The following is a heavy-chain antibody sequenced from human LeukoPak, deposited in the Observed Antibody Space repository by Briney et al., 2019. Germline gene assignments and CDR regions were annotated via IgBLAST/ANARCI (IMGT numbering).Heavy chain of an antibody. CDR1: GLSFSTYS. Sequence: GGSLRLSCAASGLSFSTYSMNWVRQAPRKGLEWVSSISSSSSYIYYADSVKGRFTISRDNAKNSLYLQMNSLRAEDTAVFYCAKRCGGDCYDAFDIWGQGTMVTVSS. D-gene: IGHD2-21*02. CDR3: AKRCGGDCYDAFDI. V-gene: IGHV3-21*04. J-gene: IGHJ3*02. CDR2: ISSSSSYI.